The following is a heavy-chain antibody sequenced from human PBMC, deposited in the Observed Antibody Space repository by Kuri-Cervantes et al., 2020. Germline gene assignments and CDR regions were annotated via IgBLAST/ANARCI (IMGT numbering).Heavy chain of an antibody. Sequence: LSLTCAVSGGSISSGGYSWSWIRQPPGKGLEWIGYIYHSGSTYYNPSLKSRVTISVDRSKNQFSLKLSSVTAADTAVYYCARASVNYDFWSGYSGSGPIDYWGQGTLVTISS. CDR3: ARASVNYDFWSGYSGSGPIDY. D-gene: IGHD3-3*01. CDR2: IYHSGST. J-gene: IGHJ4*02. V-gene: IGHV4-30-2*01. CDR1: GGSISSGGYS.